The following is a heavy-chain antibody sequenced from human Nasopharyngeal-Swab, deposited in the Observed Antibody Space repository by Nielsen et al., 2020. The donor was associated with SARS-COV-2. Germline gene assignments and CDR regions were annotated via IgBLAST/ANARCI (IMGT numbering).Heavy chain of an antibody. CDR3: AGGTTSSWASNYFDY. D-gene: IGHD6-13*01. CDR1: GYMVTGFY. V-gene: IGHV1-2*02. Sequence: GSVKASCRASGYMVTGFYMHWAPQAPGQGLEWMGWINPNSGGTNYAQKFQGRVTMTSDTSISTAYMELSRLRSDDTAVYYCAGGTTSSWASNYFDYWGQGTLVTVSS. CDR2: INPNSGGT. J-gene: IGHJ4*02.